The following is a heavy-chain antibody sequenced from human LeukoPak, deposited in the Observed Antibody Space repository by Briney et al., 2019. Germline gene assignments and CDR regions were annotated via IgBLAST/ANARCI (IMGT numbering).Heavy chain of an antibody. V-gene: IGHV4-4*02. CDR3: ARANDYGDPMPRYMDV. CDR2: IYHSGST. CDR1: GFTFSSYEM. D-gene: IGHD4-17*01. Sequence: GSLRLSCAASGFTFSSYEMNWVRQAPGKGLEWIGEIYHSGSTNYNPSLKSRVTISVDKSKNQFSLKLSSVTAADTAVYYCARANDYGDPMPRYMDVWGKGTTVTVSS. J-gene: IGHJ6*03.